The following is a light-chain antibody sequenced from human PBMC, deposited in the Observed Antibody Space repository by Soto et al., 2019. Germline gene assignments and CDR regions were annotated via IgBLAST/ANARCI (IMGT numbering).Light chain of an antibody. Sequence: QSALTQPRSVSGSPGQSVTISCTGASSDVGAYNYVSWYQQRPGNAPKLMIYDVTKRPSGVPDRFSGSKSGNTASLTISGLQTEDEADYYCCSYAGRYTFVLGTGTKLTVL. J-gene: IGLJ1*01. CDR1: SSDVGAYNY. CDR3: CSYAGRYTFV. CDR2: DVT. V-gene: IGLV2-11*01.